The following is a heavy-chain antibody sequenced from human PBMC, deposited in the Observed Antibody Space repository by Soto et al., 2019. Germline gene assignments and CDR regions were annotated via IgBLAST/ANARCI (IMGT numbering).Heavy chain of an antibody. CDR1: GFNLSSYG. Sequence: SLRLSCVASGFNLSSYGMHWVRQAPGKGLEWVATIWYDGNTKYYVDSVKGRFTISRDNSKNTLYLQLNSLRAEDTAVYYCAKNPGYYYDSTGYHFDYWGQGTLVTVSS. CDR2: IWYDGNTK. J-gene: IGHJ4*02. CDR3: AKNPGYYYDSTGYHFDY. D-gene: IGHD3-22*01. V-gene: IGHV3-33*06.